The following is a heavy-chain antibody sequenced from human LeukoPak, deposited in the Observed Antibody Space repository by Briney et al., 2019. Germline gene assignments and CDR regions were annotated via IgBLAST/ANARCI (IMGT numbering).Heavy chain of an antibody. CDR3: ARGTSTKPPNAFDI. CDR1: GFTFSSYG. D-gene: IGHD1-1*01. CDR2: IRYDGSNK. V-gene: IGHV3-30*02. Sequence: GGSLRLSCAASGFTFSSYGMHWVRQAPGKGLEWVAFIRYDGSNKYYADSVKGRFTISRDNSKNTLYLQMNSLRAEDTAVYYCARGTSTKPPNAFDIWGQGTMVTVSS. J-gene: IGHJ3*02.